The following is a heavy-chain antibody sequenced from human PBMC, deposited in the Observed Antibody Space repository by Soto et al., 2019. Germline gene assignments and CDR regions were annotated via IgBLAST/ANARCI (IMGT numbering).Heavy chain of an antibody. CDR3: ARDRGSTWMYKWFAP. J-gene: IGHJ5*02. CDR2: IYYSGST. D-gene: IGHD6-13*01. Sequence: SETLSLTCTVSGDSINSADSYWSWIRQPPGKGMEWIGHIYYSGSTYYSPSLKSRVTISIDTSKNQFSLKMTSVTAADTAVYYCARDRGSTWMYKWFAPWVQGTQVTVSS. CDR1: GDSINSADSY. V-gene: IGHV4-30-4*01.